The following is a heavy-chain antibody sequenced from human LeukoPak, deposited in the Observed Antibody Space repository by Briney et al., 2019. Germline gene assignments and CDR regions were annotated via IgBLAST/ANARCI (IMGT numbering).Heavy chain of an antibody. CDR1: GYTFTSYY. D-gene: IGHD2-2*02. CDR2: INPSGGST. J-gene: IGHJ4*02. CDR3: ASWSSRPYMGFDY. Sequence: GASVKVSCKASGYTFTSYYMHWVRQAPGQGLEWMGIINPSGGSTSYAQKFQGRVTMTRDMSTSTVYMELSSLRSEDTAVYYCASWSSRPYMGFDYWGQGTLATVSS. V-gene: IGHV1-46*01.